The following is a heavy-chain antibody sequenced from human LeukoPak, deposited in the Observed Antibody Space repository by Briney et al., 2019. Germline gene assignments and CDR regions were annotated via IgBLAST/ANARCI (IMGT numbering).Heavy chain of an antibody. J-gene: IGHJ4*02. CDR2: IIPIFGTA. CDR3: ARDQGYCYDSSGYYS. CDR1: GGTFSSYA. Sequence: SVKVSCKASGGTFSSYAITWVRQAPRQGLEWMGRIIPIFGTANYAQKFQGRVTITTDESTRTAYMELSSLRSEDTAVYYCARDQGYCYDSSGYYSWGQGTLVTVSS. D-gene: IGHD3-22*01. V-gene: IGHV1-69*05.